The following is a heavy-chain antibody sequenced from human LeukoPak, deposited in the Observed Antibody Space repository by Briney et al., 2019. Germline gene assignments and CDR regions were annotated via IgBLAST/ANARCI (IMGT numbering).Heavy chain of an antibody. CDR3: AREYYFDNSGYYGVGDY. V-gene: IGHV1-2*02. CDR2: CNPNSGGT. D-gene: IGHD3-22*01. CDR1: GYTFTAYY. Sequence: ASVKVSCKASGYTFTAYYIHWVRQAPGQGLEWMGWCNPNSGGTNYAQEFQGRVTMTRDTSISTAYMELSRLRSDDTAVYYCAREYYFDNSGYYGVGDYWGQGTLVTVSS. J-gene: IGHJ4*02.